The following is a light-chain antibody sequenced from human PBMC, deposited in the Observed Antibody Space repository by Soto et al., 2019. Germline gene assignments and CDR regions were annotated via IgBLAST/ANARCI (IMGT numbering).Light chain of an antibody. Sequence: QAVVTQPPSVSGAPGQRVTISCTGSSSNIGAGYDVHWYQQLPGTAPKLLIYGNSNRPSGVPDRFSGSKSGTSAFLAITGLQAEDEADYYCQSYDSSLSAVVFGGGTKLTVL. J-gene: IGLJ2*01. CDR1: SSNIGAGYD. CDR2: GNS. CDR3: QSYDSSLSAVV. V-gene: IGLV1-40*01.